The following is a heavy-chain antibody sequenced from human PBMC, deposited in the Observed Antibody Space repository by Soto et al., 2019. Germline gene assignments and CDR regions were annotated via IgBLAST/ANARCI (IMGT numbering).Heavy chain of an antibody. Sequence: PGACLKLSCQGSGNDCVGYWIAWVRQMPGKGLELMGIIYPSDSDTRYRPSFQGQVTISADKSISSAYLQWSSLRASDTAMYYCARGGVSTRTFDYWGQGTPVTVSS. CDR3: ARGGVSTRTFDY. CDR2: IYPSDSDT. J-gene: IGHJ4*02. V-gene: IGHV5-51*01. CDR1: GNDCVGYW. D-gene: IGHD3-3*01.